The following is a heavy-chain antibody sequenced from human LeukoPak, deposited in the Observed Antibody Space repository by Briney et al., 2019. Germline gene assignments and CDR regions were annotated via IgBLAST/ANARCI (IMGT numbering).Heavy chain of an antibody. CDR3: ARLATAMFSTRGRTFDY. Sequence: PGGSLRLSCVASGFTFSTYAMSWVRQAPGKGLEWVSAISGSGGSTYYADSVKGRFTISRDNSKSTLYLQINSLRAEDTAVYYCARLATAMFSTRGRTFDYWGQGTLVTVSS. V-gene: IGHV3-23*01. CDR2: ISGSGGST. J-gene: IGHJ4*02. CDR1: GFTFSTYA. D-gene: IGHD5-18*01.